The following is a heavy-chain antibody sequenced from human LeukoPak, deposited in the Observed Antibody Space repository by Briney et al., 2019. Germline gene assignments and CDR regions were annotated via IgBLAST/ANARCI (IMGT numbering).Heavy chain of an antibody. D-gene: IGHD3-22*01. Sequence: GGSLRLSCAASGFTFSSYGMHWVRQAPGKGLEWVAVISYDGSNKYYADSVKGRFTISRDNSKNTLYLQMNSLRAEDTAVYYCAKDGSYYDSSGYIYYFDYWGQGTLVTVSS. CDR1: GFTFSSYG. V-gene: IGHV3-30*18. CDR3: AKDGSYYDSSGYIYYFDY. J-gene: IGHJ4*02. CDR2: ISYDGSNK.